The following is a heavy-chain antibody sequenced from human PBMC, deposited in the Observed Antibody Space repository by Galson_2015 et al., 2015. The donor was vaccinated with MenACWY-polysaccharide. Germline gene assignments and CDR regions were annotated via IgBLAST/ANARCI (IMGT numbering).Heavy chain of an antibody. J-gene: IGHJ3*02. V-gene: IGHV3-53*05. D-gene: IGHD3-10*01. Sequence: KGLEWVSVIYSGGSTYYADSVKGRFTISRDNAKNSLYLQMNSLRAEDTALYYCAKDMLMVRGTGAFDIWGQGTMVTVSS. CDR3: AKDMLMVRGTGAFDI. CDR2: IYSGGST.